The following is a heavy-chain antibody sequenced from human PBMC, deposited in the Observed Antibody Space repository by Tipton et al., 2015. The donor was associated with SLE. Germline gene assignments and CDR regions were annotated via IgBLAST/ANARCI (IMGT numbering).Heavy chain of an antibody. V-gene: IGHV4-59*12. D-gene: IGHD1-1*01. CDR3: ARAPGLERSYYYYYYIDV. CDR1: GGSISNYY. J-gene: IGHJ6*03. CDR2: IYYSGST. Sequence: TLSLTCTVSGGSISNYYWSWIRQPPGKGLEWIGYIYYSGSTNYNPSLKSRVTISVDTSKNQFSLKLSSVTAADTAVYYCARAPGLERSYYYYYYIDVWDKGTTVTVSS.